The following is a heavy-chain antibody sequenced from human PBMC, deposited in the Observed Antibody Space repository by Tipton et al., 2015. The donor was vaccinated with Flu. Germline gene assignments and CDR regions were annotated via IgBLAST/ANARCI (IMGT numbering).Heavy chain of an antibody. D-gene: IGHD6-13*01. Sequence: TLSLTCTVSGGSISSYYWSWIRQPPGKGLEWIGYIYYSGSTNYNPSLKSRVTISVDTSKNQFSLKLSSVTAADTAVYYCARGGAAAQYYFDYWGQGTLVTVSS. CDR1: GGSISSYY. CDR2: IYYSGST. CDR3: ARGGAAAQYYFDY. V-gene: IGHV4-59*12. J-gene: IGHJ4*02.